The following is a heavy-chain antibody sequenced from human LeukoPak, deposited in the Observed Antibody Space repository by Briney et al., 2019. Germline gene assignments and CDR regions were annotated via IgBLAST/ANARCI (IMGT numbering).Heavy chain of an antibody. Sequence: PGGSLRLSCAASGFTFSSYAMSWVRQAPGKGLEWVSAISGSGGSTYYADSVKGRFTISRDNSKNTLYLQMNSLRAEDTAVCYCAKVPVFSLTISEVVTDDAFDIWGQGTIVTVSS. D-gene: IGHD3-3*01. V-gene: IGHV3-23*01. CDR3: AKVPVFSLTISEVVTDDAFDI. CDR2: ISGSGGST. J-gene: IGHJ3*02. CDR1: GFTFSSYA.